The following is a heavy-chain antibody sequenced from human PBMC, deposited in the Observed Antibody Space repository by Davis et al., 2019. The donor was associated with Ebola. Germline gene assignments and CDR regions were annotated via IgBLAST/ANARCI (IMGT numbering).Heavy chain of an antibody. CDR2: IRSKANSYAT. D-gene: IGHD4-23*01. Sequence: GGSLRLSCAASGFTFSGSAMHWVRQASGKGLERVGRIRSKANSYATAYAASVKGRFTISRDDSKNTAYLQMNSLKTEDTAVYYCNHGGNSGDYWGQGTLVTVSS. CDR3: NHGGNSGDY. V-gene: IGHV3-73*01. J-gene: IGHJ4*02. CDR1: GFTFSGSA.